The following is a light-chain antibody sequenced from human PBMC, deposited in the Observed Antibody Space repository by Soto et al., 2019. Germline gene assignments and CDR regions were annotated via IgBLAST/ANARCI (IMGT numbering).Light chain of an antibody. J-gene: IGKJ5*01. V-gene: IGKV3-15*01. CDR2: AAS. CDR3: QQRYSWPPIT. Sequence: EIVMTQSPATLSVSPGERATLSCRASQSLSFNLAWYQQKPGQAPRLLIYAASTRATGIPARFSGSGSETDFTLTISSLEPEDFAVYYCQQRYSWPPITFGQGTRLEIK. CDR1: QSLSFN.